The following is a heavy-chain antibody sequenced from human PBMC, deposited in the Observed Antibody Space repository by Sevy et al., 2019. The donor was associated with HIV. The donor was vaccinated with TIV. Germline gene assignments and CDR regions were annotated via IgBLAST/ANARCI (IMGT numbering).Heavy chain of an antibody. CDR1: GASISSYF. Sequence: SETLSLTCTISGASISSYFWSWIRQPAGKGLEWIGRLDTSGTTNYNPPLKSRVTMSLDTPKNQFSLHLTSVTAAETAVYYCARIRSQDWYFDLWGRGTLVTVSS. CDR2: LDTSGTT. CDR3: ARIRSQDWYFDL. J-gene: IGHJ2*01. V-gene: IGHV4-4*07. D-gene: IGHD4-17*01.